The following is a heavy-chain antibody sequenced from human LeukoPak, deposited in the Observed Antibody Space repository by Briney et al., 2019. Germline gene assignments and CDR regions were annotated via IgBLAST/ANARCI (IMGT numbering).Heavy chain of an antibody. CDR2: IYYTGST. CDR1: GGSISSGDYY. J-gene: IGHJ4*02. CDR3: ARQERNSSAWYGDY. D-gene: IGHD6-19*01. Sequence: SETLSLTCTVSGGSISSGDYYWSWIRQPPGKGLEWIGYIYYTGSTYYNPSLKSRVTISVDTSKNQFSLKLSSVTAAGTAVYCCARQERNSSAWYGDYWGQGTLVTVSS. V-gene: IGHV4-30-4*01.